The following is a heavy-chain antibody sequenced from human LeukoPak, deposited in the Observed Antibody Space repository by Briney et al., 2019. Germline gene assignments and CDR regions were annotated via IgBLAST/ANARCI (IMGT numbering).Heavy chain of an antibody. Sequence: SETLSLTCTVSGGSIRSYYWSWIRQPAWKGLEWIGYIYFSGSTSYNPSLKSRVTISVDRSKNQFSLKLSSVAAADTAVYYCARSYDTNFDYWGQGTLATVSS. CDR3: ARSYDTNFDY. CDR1: GGSIRSYY. CDR2: IYFSGST. V-gene: IGHV4-59*01. D-gene: IGHD3-3*01. J-gene: IGHJ4*02.